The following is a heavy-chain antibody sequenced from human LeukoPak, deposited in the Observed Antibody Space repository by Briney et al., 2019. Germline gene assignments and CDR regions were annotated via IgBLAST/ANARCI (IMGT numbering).Heavy chain of an antibody. V-gene: IGHV3-21*01. J-gene: IGHJ4*02. CDR3: ARDSYITMVRGVSAFYYFDY. D-gene: IGHD3-10*01. Sequence: GGSLRLSCAASGFTFSSYSMNWVRQAPGKGLEWVSSISSSSSYIYYADSVKGRFTISRDNAKNSLYLQMNSLRAEDTAVYYCARDSYITMVRGVSAFYYFDYWGQGTLVTVSS. CDR2: ISSSSSYI. CDR1: GFTFSSYS.